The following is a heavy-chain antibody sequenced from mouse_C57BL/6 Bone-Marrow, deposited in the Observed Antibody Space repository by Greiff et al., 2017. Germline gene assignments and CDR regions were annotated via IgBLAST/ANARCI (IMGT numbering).Heavy chain of an antibody. CDR2: ISDGGSYT. D-gene: IGHD3-1*01. CDR1: GFTFSSYA. V-gene: IGHV5-4*03. J-gene: IGHJ3*01. CDR3: AGGFGPWFAY. Sequence: EVKVVESGGGLVKPGGSLKLSCAASGFTFSSYAMSWVRQTPEKRLEWVATISDGGSYTYYPDNVKGRFTITTDNAKNNLYLQMRHVKSEDKAMYYCAGGFGPWFAYWGQGTLVTVSA.